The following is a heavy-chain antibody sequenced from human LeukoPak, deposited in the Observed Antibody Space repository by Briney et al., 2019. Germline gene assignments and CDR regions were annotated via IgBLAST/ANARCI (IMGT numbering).Heavy chain of an antibody. CDR2: IYYSGST. Sequence: SETLSLTCTVSGGSVSSGSYYWSWIRQPPGKGLEWIGYIYYSGSTNYNPSLKSRVTISVDTSKNQFSLKLSSVTAADTAVYYCARDLGGSYYYWGQGTLVTVSS. CDR3: ARDLGGSYYY. J-gene: IGHJ4*02. V-gene: IGHV4-61*01. D-gene: IGHD1-26*01. CDR1: GGSVSSGSYY.